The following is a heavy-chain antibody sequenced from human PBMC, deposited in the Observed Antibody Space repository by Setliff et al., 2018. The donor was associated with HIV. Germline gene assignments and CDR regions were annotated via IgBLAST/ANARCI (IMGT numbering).Heavy chain of an antibody. Sequence: SATLSLTCTVSGDSATNSRYYWAWIRHPPGKGLEYIGSIHYDERTSYNPSLKSRVTICLDTYKNQFSLNLTSVTAADTAVYYCASRIYYYDSNNFLREEGFDPWGQGTLVTVS. CDR3: ASRIYYYDSNNFLREEGFDP. D-gene: IGHD3-22*01. CDR2: IHYDERT. CDR1: GDSATNSRYY. V-gene: IGHV4-39*01. J-gene: IGHJ5*02.